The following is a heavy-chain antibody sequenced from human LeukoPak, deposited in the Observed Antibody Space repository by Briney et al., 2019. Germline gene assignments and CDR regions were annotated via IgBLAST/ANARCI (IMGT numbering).Heavy chain of an antibody. Sequence: PGGSLRLSCAASGFTFSTFSLNWLRQAPGKGLEWVAYISRSGDTIYYADSVRGRFTISRDDAKNSFYLQMNSLRAEDTAVYYCARDYYDNSGFLLEAFDIWGQGTQVTVSS. J-gene: IGHJ3*02. V-gene: IGHV3-48*01. CDR3: ARDYYDNSGFLLEAFDI. D-gene: IGHD3-22*01. CDR2: ISRSGDTI. CDR1: GFTFSTFS.